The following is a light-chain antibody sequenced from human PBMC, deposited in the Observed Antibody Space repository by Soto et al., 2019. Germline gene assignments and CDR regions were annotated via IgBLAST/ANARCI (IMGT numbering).Light chain of an antibody. J-gene: IGKJ5*01. V-gene: IGKV3D-11*02. CDR2: DAS. CDR1: QSVPSN. CDR3: QQRKNWQVT. Sequence: IVVTQSPATLSVSPGARPPLSCRPSQSVPSNVAWYQQKPGQAPRLLIYDASNRATGIPARFSGSGFGTDFTLTISSLEPEDFAVYYCQQRKNWQVTFGQGTRLEIK.